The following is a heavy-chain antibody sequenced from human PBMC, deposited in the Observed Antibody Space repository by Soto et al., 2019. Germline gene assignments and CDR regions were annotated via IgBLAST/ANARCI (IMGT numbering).Heavy chain of an antibody. Sequence: GASVKVSCKASGYTFTSYYMHWVRQAPGQGLEWMGIINPSGGSTSYAQKFQGRVTMTRDTSTSTVYMELSSLRSEDTAVYYCARDYGPYSSGWAYFDEWGQGTLVTVSS. CDR1: GYTFTSYY. CDR2: INPSGGST. D-gene: IGHD6-19*01. CDR3: ARDYGPYSSGWAYFDE. V-gene: IGHV1-46*01. J-gene: IGHJ4*02.